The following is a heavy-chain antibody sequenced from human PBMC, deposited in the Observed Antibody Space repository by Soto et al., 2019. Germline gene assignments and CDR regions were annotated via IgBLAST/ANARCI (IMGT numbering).Heavy chain of an antibody. Sequence: PSETLSLTCAVSGGSISSSNWWSWVRQPPGKGLEWIGEIYHSGSTNYNPSLKSRVTISVDKSKNQFSLKLSSVTAADTAVYYCARDRGWGYSGYDRTGYYYGMDVWGQGTTVTVS. CDR2: IYHSGST. CDR3: ARDRGWGYSGYDRTGYYYGMDV. J-gene: IGHJ6*02. D-gene: IGHD5-12*01. V-gene: IGHV4-4*02. CDR1: GGSISSSNW.